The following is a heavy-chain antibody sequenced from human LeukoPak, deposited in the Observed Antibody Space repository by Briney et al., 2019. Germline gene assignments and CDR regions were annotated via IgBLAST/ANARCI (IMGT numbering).Heavy chain of an antibody. CDR2: ISGIGANT. Sequence: GGSLRLSCEASGFTFSSYAMSWVRQAPGKGLEWVSGISGIGANTYYADSVRGRFTISRDNSKNTLYLQMNSLRAEDTAVYYCAKRLLGYADSAPIDYWGQGTLVTVSS. D-gene: IGHD4-17*01. CDR3: AKRLLGYADSAPIDY. V-gene: IGHV3-23*01. J-gene: IGHJ4*02. CDR1: GFTFSSYA.